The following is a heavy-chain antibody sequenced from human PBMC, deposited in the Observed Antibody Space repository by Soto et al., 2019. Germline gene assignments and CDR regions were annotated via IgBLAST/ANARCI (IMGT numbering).Heavy chain of an antibody. D-gene: IGHD1-1*01. CDR2: LSDNVGTT. J-gene: IGHJ4*02. V-gene: IGHV3-23*01. CDR3: AKHFIGGRLQSPFDL. Sequence: VGSLRLSCAVSGVPFGTFTMNWVRQAPGKGLEWVSGLSDNVGTTHYAYSVKGRFTISRDKSKKTLYLQMNNLRAEDTAVYYCAKHFIGGRLQSPFDLWGQRTLVTVSS. CDR1: GVPFGTFT.